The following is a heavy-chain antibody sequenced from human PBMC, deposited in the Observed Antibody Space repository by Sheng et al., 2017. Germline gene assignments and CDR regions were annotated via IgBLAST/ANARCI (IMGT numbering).Heavy chain of an antibody. J-gene: IGHJ4*02. Sequence: QVQLVESGGGLVKPGGSLRLSCAASGFTFSDYYMSWIRQAPGKGLEWVSYISSSSSYTNYADSVKGRFTISRDNAKNSLYLQMNSLRAEDTAVYYCARVGYYDILTGYPGVYWGQGTLVTVSS. CDR2: ISSSSSYT. V-gene: IGHV3-11*05. D-gene: IGHD3-9*01. CDR3: ARVGYYDILTGYPGVY. CDR1: GFTFSDYY.